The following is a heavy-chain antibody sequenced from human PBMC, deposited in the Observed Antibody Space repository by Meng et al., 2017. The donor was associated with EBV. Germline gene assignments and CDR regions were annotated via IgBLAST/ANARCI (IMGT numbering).Heavy chain of an antibody. CDR3: ARDPSSSSPYFDY. Sequence: GQLVQSGAEVKKPGSAGKFACQASGGTFSSYAISWVRQAPGQGLEWMGGIIPIFGTANYAQKFQGRVTITADESTSTAYMELSSLRSEDTAVYYCARDPSSSSPYFDYWGQGTLVTVSS. D-gene: IGHD6-6*01. CDR1: GGTFSSYA. J-gene: IGHJ4*02. CDR2: IIPIFGTA. V-gene: IGHV1-69*01.